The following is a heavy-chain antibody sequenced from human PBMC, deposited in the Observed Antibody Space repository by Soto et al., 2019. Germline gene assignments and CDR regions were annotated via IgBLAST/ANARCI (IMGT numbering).Heavy chain of an antibody. V-gene: IGHV4-31*03. CDR1: GGSISSGGYC. Sequence: PSETLSLTCTVSGGSISSGGYCWSWIRQHPGKGLEWIGYIYYSGSTYYNPSLKSRVTISVDTSKNQFSLKLSSVTAADTAVYYCAREGCISTSCRNWFDPWGQGTLVTVS. D-gene: IGHD2-2*01. CDR3: AREGCISTSCRNWFDP. J-gene: IGHJ5*02. CDR2: IYYSGST.